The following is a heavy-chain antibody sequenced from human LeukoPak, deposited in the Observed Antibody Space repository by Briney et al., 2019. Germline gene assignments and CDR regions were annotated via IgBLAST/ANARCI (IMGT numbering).Heavy chain of an antibody. D-gene: IGHD5-24*01. V-gene: IGHV3-7*04. CDR2: IKRDGREK. Sequence: PGGCLRLSCAASGISFSSYWMSWGRQAPGKGLEWVSSIKRDGREKNYVDPVKGRFTISRDNAKNSLYLQMNSLRAEDTAVYYCARGNFFEIWGQGTTVTVSS. J-gene: IGHJ3*02. CDR3: ARGNFFEI. CDR1: GISFSSYW.